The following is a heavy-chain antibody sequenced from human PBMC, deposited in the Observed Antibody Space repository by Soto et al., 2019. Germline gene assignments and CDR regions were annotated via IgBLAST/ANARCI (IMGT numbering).Heavy chain of an antibody. V-gene: IGHV3-21*01. CDR2: ISSSSSYI. CDR1: GFTFSSYS. D-gene: IGHD6-6*01. Sequence: GGSLRLSCAASGFTFSSYSMNWVRQAPGKGLEWVSSISSSSSYIYYADSVKGRFTISRDNAKNSLYLQMNSLRAEDTAVYYCARGGRSSSMSVDYWGQGTLVTVSS. CDR3: ARGGRSSSMSVDY. J-gene: IGHJ4*02.